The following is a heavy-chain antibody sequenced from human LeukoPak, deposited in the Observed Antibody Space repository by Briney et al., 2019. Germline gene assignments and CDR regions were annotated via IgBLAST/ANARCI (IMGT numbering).Heavy chain of an antibody. CDR3: ARDVGDWSYFDY. J-gene: IGHJ4*02. CDR2: IYYSGRT. V-gene: IGHV4-31*01. D-gene: IGHD1-26*01. Sequence: SETLSLTCTLSGGSISKGVYYWSWLRQHPGKGLEWIGYIYYSGRTYYNPSLKSQVTISVDTSKNQFSLKLSSVTAADTAVYYCARDVGDWSYFDYWGQGTLVTVSS. CDR1: GGSISKGVYY.